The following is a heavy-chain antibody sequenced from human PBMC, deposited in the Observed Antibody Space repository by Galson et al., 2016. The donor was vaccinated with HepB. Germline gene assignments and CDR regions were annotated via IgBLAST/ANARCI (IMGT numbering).Heavy chain of an antibody. V-gene: IGHV3-30*03. CDR3: STENHDYGGNPNNWFDP. D-gene: IGHD4-23*01. Sequence: SLRLSCAASGFGFNYYGMHWVRQAPGKGLEWVGLISHDGSNTYYADSVKGRFTISRDNSENTLYVQMNSLRVDDTAVYFCSTENHDYGGNPNNWFDPWGQGTLVTVSA. CDR2: ISHDGSNT. CDR1: GFGFNYYG. J-gene: IGHJ5*02.